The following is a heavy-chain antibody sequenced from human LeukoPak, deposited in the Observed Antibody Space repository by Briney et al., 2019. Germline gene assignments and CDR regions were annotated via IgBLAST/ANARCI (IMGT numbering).Heavy chain of an antibody. Sequence: SVKVSCKTSAFNFATSAMQWVRQARGQHLEWIGWIVLGSGKANYAQNFQERVTITRDLSTRTAYMEIISLRSEDTAVYYCAADDQQLMLWGQGTLVTVSS. CDR2: IVLGSGKA. CDR1: AFNFATSA. D-gene: IGHD2-2*01. CDR3: AADDQQLML. V-gene: IGHV1-58*02. J-gene: IGHJ4*02.